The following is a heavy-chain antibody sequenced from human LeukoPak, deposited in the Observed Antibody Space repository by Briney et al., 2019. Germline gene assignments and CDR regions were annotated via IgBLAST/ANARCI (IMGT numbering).Heavy chain of an antibody. V-gene: IGHV3-48*03. CDR3: ARDKPYYDFWSGYLLDY. CDR2: ISSSGSTI. D-gene: IGHD3-3*01. CDR1: GLTFSSYE. Sequence: GGSLRLSCAASGLTFSSYEMNWVRQAPGKGLEWVSYISSSGSTIYYADSVKGRFTISRDNAKNSLYLQMNSLRAEDTAVYYCARDKPYYDFWSGYLLDYWGQGTMVTVSS. J-gene: IGHJ3*01.